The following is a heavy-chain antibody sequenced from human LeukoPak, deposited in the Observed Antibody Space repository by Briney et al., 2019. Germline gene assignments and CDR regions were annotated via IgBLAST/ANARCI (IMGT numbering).Heavy chain of an antibody. D-gene: IGHD6-13*01. Sequence: GESLKISCKGSGYSFTSYWIGWVRQMPGKGLEWMGIIYPGDSDTRYSPSFQGQVTISADKSISTAYLQWSSLKASDTAMYYCARGLPGSSSWAPNNWFDPWGQGTLVTVSS. V-gene: IGHV5-51*01. CDR1: GYSFTSYW. J-gene: IGHJ5*02. CDR2: IYPGDSDT. CDR3: ARGLPGSSSWAPNNWFDP.